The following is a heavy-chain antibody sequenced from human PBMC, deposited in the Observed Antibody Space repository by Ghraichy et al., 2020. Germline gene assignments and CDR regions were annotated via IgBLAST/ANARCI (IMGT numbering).Heavy chain of an antibody. D-gene: IGHD5-12*01. CDR2: INPNSGGT. CDR1: GYTFTGYY. CDR3: ARDNHPEWPRGWFDP. V-gene: IGHV1-2*02. Sequence: ASVKVSCKASGYTFTGYYMHWVRQAPGQGLEWMGWINPNSGGTNYAQKFQGRVTMTRDTSISTAYMELSRLRSDDTAVYYCARDNHPEWPRGWFDPWGQGTLVTVSS. J-gene: IGHJ5*02.